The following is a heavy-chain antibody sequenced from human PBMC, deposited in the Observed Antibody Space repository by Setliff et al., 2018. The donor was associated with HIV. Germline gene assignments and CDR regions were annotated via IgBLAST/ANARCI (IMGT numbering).Heavy chain of an antibody. CDR1: GGSTSSDT. J-gene: IGHJ4*02. V-gene: IGHV4-4*07. CDR2: IYRSGST. Sequence: SETLSLTCSVSGGSTSSDTWSWIRQPAGQGLEWFGRIYRSGSTNYNTPLESRVTMSVDTSKNQFSLKLSSVTAADTAVYYCARELFGSGWYADSWGQGTLVTVSS. D-gene: IGHD6-19*01. CDR3: ARELFGSGWYADS.